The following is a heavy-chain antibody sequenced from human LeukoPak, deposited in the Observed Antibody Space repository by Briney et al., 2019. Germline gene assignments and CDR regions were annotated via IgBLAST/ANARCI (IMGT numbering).Heavy chain of an antibody. Sequence: ASVKVSCKASGYTFTNYGISWVRQAPGQGLDWMGWISTDNANTRYAQKFQGRVTMTTDTSTSTAYMELRSLRSDDTAVYYCAGSRGDGSNFFFDQWVQGALVTVSS. CDR1: GYTFTNYG. V-gene: IGHV1-18*01. J-gene: IGHJ4*02. CDR3: AGSRGDGSNFFFDQ. CDR2: ISTDNANT. D-gene: IGHD5-24*01.